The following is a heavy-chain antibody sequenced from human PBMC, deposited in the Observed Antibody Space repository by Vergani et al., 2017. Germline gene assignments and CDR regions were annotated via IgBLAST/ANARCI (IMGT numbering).Heavy chain of an antibody. D-gene: IGHD1-26*01. CDR3: AXHLRVGATTPGDYYGMDV. J-gene: IGHJ6*02. Sequence: QLQLQESGPGLVKPSETLSLTCTVSGGSISSSSYYWGWIRQPPGKGLEWIGSIYYSGSTNYNPSLKSRVTISVDTSKNQFSLKLSSVTAADTAVYYCAXHLRVGATTPGDYYGMDVWGQGTTVTVSS. CDR2: IYYSGST. V-gene: IGHV4-39*01. CDR1: GGSISSSSYY.